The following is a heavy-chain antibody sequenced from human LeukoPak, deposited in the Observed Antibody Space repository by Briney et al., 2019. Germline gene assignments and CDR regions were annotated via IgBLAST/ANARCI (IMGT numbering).Heavy chain of an antibody. Sequence: GGSLRLSRAASGFTFRTYWMHWVRQAPGKGLIWVSRISGDGRSTSYADSVKGRFTISRDNAKNTLYLQMHSLRAEDTAVYYCAAFYYDPAYWGQGTLVTVSS. CDR2: ISGDGRST. D-gene: IGHD3-22*01. CDR3: AAFYYDPAY. J-gene: IGHJ4*02. V-gene: IGHV3-74*01. CDR1: GFTFRTYW.